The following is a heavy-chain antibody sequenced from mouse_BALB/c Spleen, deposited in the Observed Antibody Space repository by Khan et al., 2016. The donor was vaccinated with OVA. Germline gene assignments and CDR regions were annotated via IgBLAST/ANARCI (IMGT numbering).Heavy chain of an antibody. CDR1: GYTFTNYG. CDR2: INTYTGEP. V-gene: IGHV9-3-1*01. Sequence: QIQLVQSGPELKKPGETVKISCMASGYTFTNYGMDWVKQAPGKGLKWMGWINTYTGEPTYADDFKGRFAFSLETSASTAYLQINNLKNEDTATYFCARMEDYRSVAYWGQGTLVTVSA. CDR3: ARMEDYRSVAY. D-gene: IGHD2-14*01. J-gene: IGHJ3*01.